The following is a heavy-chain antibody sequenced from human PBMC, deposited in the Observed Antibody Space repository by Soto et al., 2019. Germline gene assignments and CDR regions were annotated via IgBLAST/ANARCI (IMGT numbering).Heavy chain of an antibody. CDR1: GGSISSGDYY. Sequence: SETLSLTCTVSGGSISSGDYYWSWIRQPPGKGLEWIGYIYYSGSTYYNPSLKSRVTISVDTSKNQFSLKLSSVTAADTAVYYCARDSSGGVIAPAYYYYGMDVWGQGTTVTVSS. D-gene: IGHD3-16*02. J-gene: IGHJ6*02. CDR3: ARDSSGGVIAPAYYYYGMDV. CDR2: IYYSGST. V-gene: IGHV4-30-4*01.